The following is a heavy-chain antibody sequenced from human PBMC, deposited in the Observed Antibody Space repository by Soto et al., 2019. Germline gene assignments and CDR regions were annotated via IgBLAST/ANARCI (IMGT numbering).Heavy chain of an antibody. V-gene: IGHV3-15*01. CDR1: GLTFSNAW. Sequence: GGSLRLSCAASGLTFSNAWITWVRQAPGKGLEWVGRIKSKTEGGTTDYAAPVKGRFTISRDDSNNMLYLQMNSLKTEDTALYYCTIPDYYGSVTSDRFDYWGQGTVVTVSS. D-gene: IGHD3-10*01. J-gene: IGHJ4*02. CDR3: TIPDYYGSVTSDRFDY. CDR2: IKSKTEGGTT.